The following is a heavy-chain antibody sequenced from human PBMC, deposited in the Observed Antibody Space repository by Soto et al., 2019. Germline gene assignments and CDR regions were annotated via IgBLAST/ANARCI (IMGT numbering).Heavy chain of an antibody. CDR2: IYSSENT. CDR1: GGSVSSNSYS. J-gene: IGHJ6*02. D-gene: IGHD2-2*01. Sequence: SETLSLTCTVSGGSVSSNSYSWGGIRQSPGKGLEWIGTIYSSENTYYNPSLLSRVTISVDTSKNEFSLRLSSVTAADTAVYYCARLKGYCVSTNCHGYYGMDVLGQWTTV. V-gene: IGHV4-39*01. CDR3: ARLKGYCVSTNCHGYYGMDV.